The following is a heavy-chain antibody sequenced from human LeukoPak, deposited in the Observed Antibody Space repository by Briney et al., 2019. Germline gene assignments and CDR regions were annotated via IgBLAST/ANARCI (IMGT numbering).Heavy chain of an antibody. CDR1: EFTFSSYW. CDR2: INSDGRTT. D-gene: IGHD3-22*01. Sequence: GGSLRLSCEASEFTFSSYWMHWVRQAPGKGLVWVSRINSDGRTTIYADSVKGRFTISRDNAKNTLYLQMNSLRAEDPAVYYCAREGYYDSSGYSIRFSYWGQGTLVTVSS. J-gene: IGHJ4*02. CDR3: AREGYYDSSGYSIRFSY. V-gene: IGHV3-74*01.